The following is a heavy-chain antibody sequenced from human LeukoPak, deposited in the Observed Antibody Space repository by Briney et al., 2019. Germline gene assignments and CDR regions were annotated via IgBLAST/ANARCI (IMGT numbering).Heavy chain of an antibody. CDR1: GGSISSISYY. Sequence: SETLSLTCTVSGGSISSISYYWGWIRQPPGKGLEWIGSMYHNGSTYYNPSLKSRVTISVDTSKNQFSLKLTSVTAADTAVYYCARHNIVVVVAATRLSDWFDPWGQGTLVTVSS. J-gene: IGHJ5*02. CDR2: MYHNGST. CDR3: ARHNIVVVVAATRLSDWFDP. D-gene: IGHD2-15*01. V-gene: IGHV4-39*01.